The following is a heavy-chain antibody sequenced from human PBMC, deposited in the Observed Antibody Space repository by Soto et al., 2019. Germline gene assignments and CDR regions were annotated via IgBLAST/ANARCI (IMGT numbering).Heavy chain of an antibody. Sequence: SETLSLTCAVSGGSISSGGYSWSWIRQPPGKGLEWIGYVYHSGSTYYNPSLKSRVTISVDRSKNQFSLKLSSVTAADTAVYYCARHGPNAAAGTVFAYGAQGTLVTVSS. CDR1: GGSISSGGYS. D-gene: IGHD6-13*01. CDR3: ARHGPNAAAGTVFAY. J-gene: IGHJ4*02. CDR2: VYHSGST. V-gene: IGHV4-30-2*01.